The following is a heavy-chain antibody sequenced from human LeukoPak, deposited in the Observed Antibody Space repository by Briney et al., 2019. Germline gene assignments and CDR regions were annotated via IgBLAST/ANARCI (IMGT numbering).Heavy chain of an antibody. Sequence: PGGSLRLSCAASRFSISSYSLNWVSQARGKGLEWVPSISSTSSYIYYADSVKRRFTISRDNAKNSLYLQMNSLRAEDTAVYYCTRDLVVNDYGDYDEKYGMDVWGQGSTVTVSS. J-gene: IGHJ6*02. D-gene: IGHD4-17*01. V-gene: IGHV3-21*01. CDR1: RFSISSYS. CDR3: TRDLVVNDYGDYDEKYGMDV. CDR2: ISSTSSYI.